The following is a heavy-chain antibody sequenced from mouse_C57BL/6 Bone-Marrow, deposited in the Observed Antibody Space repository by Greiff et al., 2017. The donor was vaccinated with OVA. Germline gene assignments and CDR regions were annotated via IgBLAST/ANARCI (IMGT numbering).Heavy chain of an antibody. D-gene: IGHD4-1*01. CDR3: ERGDWDYFDY. V-gene: IGHV1-84*01. J-gene: IGHJ2*01. CDR2: IYPGSGNI. CDR1: GYTFTDYY. Sequence: VQLQESGPELVKPGASVKISCKASGYTFTDYYINWVKQRPGQGLEWIGWIYPGSGNIKYNEKFKGKATLTVDTSSSTAYMQLSSLTSKDSAVYFCERGDWDYFDYWGQGTTLTVSS.